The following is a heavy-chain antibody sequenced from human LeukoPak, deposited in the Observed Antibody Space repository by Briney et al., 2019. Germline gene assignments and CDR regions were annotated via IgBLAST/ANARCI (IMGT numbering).Heavy chain of an antibody. J-gene: IGHJ3*02. D-gene: IGHD3-10*01. V-gene: IGHV4-39*01. CDR3: ANTPSGRVTMVRGVTTFDI. Sequence: SETLSLTCTVSGGSISSSSYYWGWIRQPPGKGLEWIGSIYYSGSTYYNPSLKSRVTIPVDTSKNQFSLKLSSVTAADTAVYYCANTPSGRVTMVRGVTTFDIWGQGTMVTVSS. CDR2: IYYSGST. CDR1: GGSISSSSYY.